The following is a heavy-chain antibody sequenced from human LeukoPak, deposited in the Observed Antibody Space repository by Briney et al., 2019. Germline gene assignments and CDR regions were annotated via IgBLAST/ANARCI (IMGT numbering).Heavy chain of an antibody. CDR1: GFTFDDYA. J-gene: IGHJ4*02. Sequence: GRSLRLSCAASGFTFDDYAMHWVRQAPGKGLEWVSGISWNSGSIGYADSVKGRFTISRDNAKNSLYLQMNSLRAEDTALYYCAKDISGFYDSSALDYWGQGTLVTVSS. CDR3: AKDISGFYDSSALDY. D-gene: IGHD3-22*01. V-gene: IGHV3-9*01. CDR2: ISWNSGSI.